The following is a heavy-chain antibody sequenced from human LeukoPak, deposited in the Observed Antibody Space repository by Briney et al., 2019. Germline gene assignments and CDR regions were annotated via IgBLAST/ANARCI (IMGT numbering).Heavy chain of an antibody. CDR1: GFTFSSYA. Sequence: PGGSLRLSCAASGFTFSSYAMSWVRQAPGKGLEWVSAISGSGGSTYYADSVKGRFTISRDNSKNTLYLQMNSLRAEDTAVYYCAKDPSRSADFWSGYLYFDYWGQGTLVTVSS. D-gene: IGHD3-3*01. V-gene: IGHV3-23*01. CDR3: AKDPSRSADFWSGYLYFDY. J-gene: IGHJ4*02. CDR2: ISGSGGST.